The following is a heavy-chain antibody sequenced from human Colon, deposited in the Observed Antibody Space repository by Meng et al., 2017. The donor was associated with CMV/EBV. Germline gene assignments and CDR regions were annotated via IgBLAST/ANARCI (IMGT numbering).Heavy chain of an antibody. J-gene: IGHJ4*02. V-gene: IGHV1-8*01. CDR2: MNPNNGYT. CDR3: APNYYDSSGYPFFHY. D-gene: IGHD3-22*01. CDR1: GYTNTNVD. Sequence: SGYTNTNVDSTWERQAAGQGLEWMGWMNPNNGYTGYAQKFQGRVTMTTDTSINTAYMELSSLSSDDTAVYYCAPNYYDSSGYPFFHYWGQGTLVTVSS.